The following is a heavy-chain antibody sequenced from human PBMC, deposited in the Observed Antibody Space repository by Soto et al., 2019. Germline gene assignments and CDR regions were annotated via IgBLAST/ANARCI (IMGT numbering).Heavy chain of an antibody. J-gene: IGHJ5*02. CDR2: INHSGST. V-gene: IGHV4-34*01. CDR1: GGSFTGYF. Sequence: SETLSLTCAVYGGSFTGYFWSWIRQPPGKGLEWIGEINHSGSTNYNPSLKSRVSISIDTSKNQFSLKLSSVTAADTAVYYCARGARFDPWGQGTLVTVSS. CDR3: ARGARFDP. D-gene: IGHD6-6*01.